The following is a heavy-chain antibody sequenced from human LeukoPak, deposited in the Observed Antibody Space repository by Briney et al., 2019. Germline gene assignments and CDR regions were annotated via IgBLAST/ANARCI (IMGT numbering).Heavy chain of an antibody. V-gene: IGHV3-21*01. J-gene: IGHJ6*04. CDR1: GFTFSSYE. D-gene: IGHD2-15*01. Sequence: GGSLRLSCAASGFTFSSYEMNWVRQAPGKGLEWVSSISSSSSYIYYADSVKGRFTISRDNSRDTLFLQMNSLRPEDTAVYYCARDVGYKDVWGKGTTVTVSS. CDR3: ARDVGYKDV. CDR2: ISSSSSYI.